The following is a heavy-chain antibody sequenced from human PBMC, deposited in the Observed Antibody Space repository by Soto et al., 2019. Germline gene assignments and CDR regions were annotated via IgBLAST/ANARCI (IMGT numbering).Heavy chain of an antibody. CDR2: INPNSGGT. Sequence: QVQLVQSGAEVQKPGASVKVSCKASGYTFTGYYMHWVRQAPGQGLEWMGWINPNSGGTNYAQKFQGRVTMTRDTSISKAYMELRRLRSDDTAVYYCARERITMVRGLRNWFDPWGQGTLVTVSS. CDR1: GYTFTGYY. J-gene: IGHJ5*02. CDR3: ARERITMVRGLRNWFDP. D-gene: IGHD3-10*01. V-gene: IGHV1-2*02.